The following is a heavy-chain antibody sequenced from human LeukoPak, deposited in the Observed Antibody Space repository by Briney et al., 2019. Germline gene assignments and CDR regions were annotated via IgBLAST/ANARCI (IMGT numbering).Heavy chain of an antibody. CDR1: GGSISSYY. CDR3: ARLYDFWSGPGVWFDP. J-gene: IGHJ5*02. D-gene: IGHD3-3*01. V-gene: IGHV4-59*01. CDR2: IYYSGST. Sequence: SETLSLTCTVSGGSISSYYWSWIRQPPGKGLEWIGYIYYSGSTNYNPSLKSRVTISVDTSKNQFSLNLSSVTAADTAVYYCARLYDFWSGPGVWFDPWGQGTLVTVSS.